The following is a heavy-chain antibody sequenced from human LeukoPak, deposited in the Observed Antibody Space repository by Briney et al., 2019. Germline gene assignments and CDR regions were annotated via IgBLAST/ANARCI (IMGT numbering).Heavy chain of an antibody. CDR1: GFMLSDYY. V-gene: IGHV3-11*04. D-gene: IGHD3-16*01. CDR2: ISSDTLTK. CDR3: ARDVEEFTSAEARFDL. J-gene: IGHJ4*02. Sequence: PGGSLRLSCAASGFMLSDYYMAWIRQAPGKGLEWLAHISSDTLTKNYADSVRGRFTIARDNAKNSLDLQMNSLRAEDTAVYYCARDVEEFTSAEARFDLWGQGALVAVSS.